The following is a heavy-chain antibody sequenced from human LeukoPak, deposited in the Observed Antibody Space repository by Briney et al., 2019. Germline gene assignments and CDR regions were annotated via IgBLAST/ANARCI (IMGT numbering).Heavy chain of an antibody. CDR1: GYTFTSYA. D-gene: IGHD3-3*01. Sequence: ASVTVSCKSSGYTFTSYAISWVRQAPGQGLEWMGWISAYNGNTNYAQKFQGRVTMTRDTSISTAYMELSSLRSEDTAVYYCATGSRSGVTPDAFDIWGQGTMVTVSS. V-gene: IGHV1-18*01. CDR3: ATGSRSGVTPDAFDI. J-gene: IGHJ3*02. CDR2: ISAYNGNT.